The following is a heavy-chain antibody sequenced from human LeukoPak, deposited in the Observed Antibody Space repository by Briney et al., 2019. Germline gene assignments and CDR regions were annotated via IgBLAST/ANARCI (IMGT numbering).Heavy chain of an antibody. V-gene: IGHV4-30-2*01. CDR2: IYHSGST. J-gene: IGHJ4*02. CDR3: ARDSGRGITMIVVATGFDY. Sequence: PSETLSLTCTVSGGSISSGGYYWSWIRQPPGKGLEWIGYIYHSGSTYYNPSLKSRVTISVDRSKNQFSLKLSSVTTADTAVYYCARDSGRGITMIVVATGFDYWGQGTLVTVSS. CDR1: GGSISSGGYY. D-gene: IGHD3-22*01.